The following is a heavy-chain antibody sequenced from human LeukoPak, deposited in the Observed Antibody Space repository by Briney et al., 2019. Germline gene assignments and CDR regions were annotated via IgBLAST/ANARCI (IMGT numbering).Heavy chain of an antibody. J-gene: IGHJ2*01. Sequence: PGRSLSLSCVASGFPFSSYWMTWVRQAPGKGLEWVANIKQDGSKKSYVDSVKGRFTISRDNAKNSLYLQMNSLRAEDTAVYYCARDTYRFFDLWGRGTLVTVSS. CDR1: GFPFSSYW. CDR3: ARDTYRFFDL. V-gene: IGHV3-7*01. CDR2: IKQDGSKK.